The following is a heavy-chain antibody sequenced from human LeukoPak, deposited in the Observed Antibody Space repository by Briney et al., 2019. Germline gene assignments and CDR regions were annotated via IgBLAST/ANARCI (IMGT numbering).Heavy chain of an antibody. Sequence: ASVKVSCKASGYTFTSYDISWVRQATGQGLEWVGWMNPNSGTTAYAQKFQGRVTMTRDMSTSTVYMELSSLRSEDTAVYYCARVGSSSLFNWFDPWGQGTLVTVSS. J-gene: IGHJ5*02. CDR3: ARVGSSSLFNWFDP. CDR1: GYTFTSYD. CDR2: MNPNSGTT. V-gene: IGHV1-8*02. D-gene: IGHD6-13*01.